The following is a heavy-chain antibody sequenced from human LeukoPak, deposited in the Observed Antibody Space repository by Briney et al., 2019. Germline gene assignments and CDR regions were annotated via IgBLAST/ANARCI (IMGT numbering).Heavy chain of an antibody. J-gene: IGHJ3*02. D-gene: IGHD6-13*01. Sequence: GASVKVSCKASGYTFTSYGISWVRQAPGQGLEWMGWISAYNGNTNYAQKLQGRVTMTTDTSTSTAYMELRSLRSDDTAVYYCARDLAAAGSRNDAFDIWGQGTMVTVSS. CDR2: ISAYNGNT. CDR3: ARDLAAAGSRNDAFDI. CDR1: GYTFTSYG. V-gene: IGHV1-18*01.